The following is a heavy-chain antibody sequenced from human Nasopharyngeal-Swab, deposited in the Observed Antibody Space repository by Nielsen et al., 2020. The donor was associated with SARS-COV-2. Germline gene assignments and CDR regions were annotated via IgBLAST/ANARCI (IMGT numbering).Heavy chain of an antibody. CDR3: ARDESYYYYYGMDV. Sequence: WIRQPPGKGLEWVAVISYDGSNKYYADSVKGRFTISRDNSKNTLYLQMNSLRAEDTAVYYCARDESYYYYYGMDVWGQGTTVTVSS. J-gene: IGHJ6*02. V-gene: IGHV3-33*05. CDR2: ISYDGSNK.